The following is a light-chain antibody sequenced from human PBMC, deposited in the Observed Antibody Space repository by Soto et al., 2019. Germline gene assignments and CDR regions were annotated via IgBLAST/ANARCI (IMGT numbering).Light chain of an antibody. CDR2: TAS. Sequence: DIQLTQSPSFLSASVGDRVTITCRASQGISNYLAWYQQKAGKAPKLLIHTASTLQNGVPSRFSGSGSGTEFTLTISSLQPEDFATYYCQQSYSTLAVTFGQGTRLEIK. J-gene: IGKJ5*01. V-gene: IGKV1-9*01. CDR1: QGISNY. CDR3: QQSYSTLAVT.